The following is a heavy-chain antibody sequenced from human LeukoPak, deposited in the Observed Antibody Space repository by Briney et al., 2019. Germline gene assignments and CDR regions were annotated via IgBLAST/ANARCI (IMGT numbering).Heavy chain of an antibody. V-gene: IGHV4-39*01. CDR1: GGYISSSSYY. Sequence: SETLSLTCTVSGGYISSSSYYWGWIRQPPGKGLEWIGSIYYSGSTYYNPSLKSRVTISVDTSKNQFSLKLSSVTAADTAVYYCARPVVAATLYYFDYWGQGTLVTVSS. D-gene: IGHD2-15*01. CDR3: ARPVVAATLYYFDY. CDR2: IYYSGST. J-gene: IGHJ4*02.